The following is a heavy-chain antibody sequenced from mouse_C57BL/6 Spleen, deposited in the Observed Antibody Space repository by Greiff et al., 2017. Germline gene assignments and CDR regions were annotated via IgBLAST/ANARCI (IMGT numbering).Heavy chain of an antibody. CDR3: ARSDSDYYYGSND. J-gene: IGHJ2*01. CDR2: IHPSSGST. CDR1: GYTFTSYW. V-gene: IGHV1-64*01. Sequence: QVQLQQPGAELVKPGASVKLSCKASGYTFTSYWMPWVKQRPGQGLEWIGMIHPSSGSTNYNEKFKSKATLTVDKSSSTAYMQLSSLTSEDSAVYYCARSDSDYYYGSNDWGQGTTLTVTS. D-gene: IGHD1-1*01.